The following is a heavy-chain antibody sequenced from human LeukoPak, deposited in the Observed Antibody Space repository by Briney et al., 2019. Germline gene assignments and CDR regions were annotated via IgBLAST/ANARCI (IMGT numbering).Heavy chain of an antibody. CDR3: ARDQGYCSSTSCYALDDY. CDR2: ISAYNGNT. Sequence: RASVTVSCKASGYTFTSYGISWVRQAPGQGLEWMGWISAYNGNTNYAQKLQGRVTMTTDTSTSTAYMELRSLRSDDTAVYYCARDQGYCSSTSCYALDDYWGQGTLVTVSS. D-gene: IGHD2-2*01. V-gene: IGHV1-18*01. CDR1: GYTFTSYG. J-gene: IGHJ4*02.